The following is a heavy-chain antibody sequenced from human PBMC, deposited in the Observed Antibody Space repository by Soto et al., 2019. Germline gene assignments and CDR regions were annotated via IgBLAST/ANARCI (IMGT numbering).Heavy chain of an antibody. V-gene: IGHV4-39*01. J-gene: IGHJ3*02. CDR3: ARGTKSLLYSSGFSGAFDI. CDR1: GGSVSSSRYY. Sequence: PSETLSLTCTVSGGSVSSSRYYWGWIRQPPGKGLEWIGSVYYSGITYYIPSLKSRVTISVDTSKNQFSLKLSSVTAADTAVYYCARGTKSLLYSSGFSGAFDIWCQGTMVTVSS. CDR2: VYYSGIT. D-gene: IGHD6-19*01.